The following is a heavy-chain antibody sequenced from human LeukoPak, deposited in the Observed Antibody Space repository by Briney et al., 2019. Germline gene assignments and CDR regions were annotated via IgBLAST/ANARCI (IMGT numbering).Heavy chain of an antibody. CDR3: ARDRRPGGGEDHSPLLDF. Sequence: GGSLSLSCAASGFTISTYWMHWVRQAPGKGLVWVSRISTDGSITSYADSVKGRFTISRDNAKNTLHLQMNSLRAEDTAVYYCARDRRPGGGEDHSPLLDFWGQGTLVTVSS. J-gene: IGHJ4*02. V-gene: IGHV3-74*01. D-gene: IGHD3-16*01. CDR2: ISTDGSIT. CDR1: GFTISTYW.